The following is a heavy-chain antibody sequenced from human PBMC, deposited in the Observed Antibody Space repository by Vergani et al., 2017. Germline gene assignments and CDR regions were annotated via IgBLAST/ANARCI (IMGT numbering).Heavy chain of an antibody. J-gene: IGHJ1*01. D-gene: IGHD3-3*01. Sequence: EVQLLESGGGLVQPGGSRRLSCAGAGFTFDTYTMAYVRQSPGKVLEWVATISSGGGDIFYADSVKGRFTISRDNSKNTVFLGMNSLKDEDTAVYYCTTAWGLYYEDGEGLQYWGRGTLGCVSS. CDR1: GFTFDTYT. V-gene: IGHV3-23*01. CDR3: TTAWGLYYEDGEGLQY. CDR2: ISSGGGDI.